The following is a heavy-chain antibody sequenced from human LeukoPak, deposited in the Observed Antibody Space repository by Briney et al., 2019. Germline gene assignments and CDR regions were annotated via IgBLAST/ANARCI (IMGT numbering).Heavy chain of an antibody. V-gene: IGHV3-48*01. Sequence: GGSLRLSCAASGFTFSSMNWVRQAPGKGLEWVSYISSSSSTIYYADSVKGRFTISRGNAKNSLYLQMNSLRAEDTAVYYCVREDSSSWPPYFDYWGQGTLVTVSS. CDR2: ISSSSSTI. CDR1: GFTFSS. CDR3: VREDSSSWPPYFDY. D-gene: IGHD6-13*01. J-gene: IGHJ4*02.